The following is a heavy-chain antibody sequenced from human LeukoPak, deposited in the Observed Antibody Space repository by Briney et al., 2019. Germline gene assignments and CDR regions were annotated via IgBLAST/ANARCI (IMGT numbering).Heavy chain of an antibody. V-gene: IGHV4-59*01. CDR3: ARVYYDGSGYNFDY. CDR1: GDSISSYY. Sequence: SETLSLTCTVSGDSISSYYWSWIRQPPGKGLEWFGYIYYSGSTNYNPSLKSRVTISVDTSKNQFSLRLSSVTAADTAVYYCARVYYDGSGYNFDYWGQGTLVTVSS. CDR2: IYYSGST. D-gene: IGHD3-22*01. J-gene: IGHJ4*02.